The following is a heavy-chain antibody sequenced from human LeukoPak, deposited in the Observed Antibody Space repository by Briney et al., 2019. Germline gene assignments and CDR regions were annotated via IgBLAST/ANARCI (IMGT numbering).Heavy chain of an antibody. CDR3: PSLVGRSGYPYYFDY. CDR2: IYPGDSDT. CDR1: RYNFASYW. J-gene: IGHJ4*02. Sequence: GESLKISCKGSRYNFASYWIGWVRQMPGKGLEWMGIIYPGDSDTRYSPSFQGQLTISPDKSIPTAFVQWSSLQASDTAIYYCPSLVGRSGYPYYFDYWGQGTLVTVSS. V-gene: IGHV5-51*01. D-gene: IGHD3-22*01.